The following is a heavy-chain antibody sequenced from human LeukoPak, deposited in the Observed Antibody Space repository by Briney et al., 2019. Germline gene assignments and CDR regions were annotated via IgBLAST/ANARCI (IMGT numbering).Heavy chain of an antibody. Sequence: SVKFSCKASGVTFSSSAISWVRHAPGQGLEWSGRVIPIFGIANYAQKFQGRVTITADKSTSTAHMELSTLRSEDTAVYYCARDYGSGSYFPYNWFDPWGQRPLVSVPS. V-gene: IGHV1-69*04. CDR1: GVTFSSSA. J-gene: IGHJ5*02. CDR3: ARDYGSGSYFPYNWFDP. CDR2: VIPIFGIA. D-gene: IGHD3-10*01.